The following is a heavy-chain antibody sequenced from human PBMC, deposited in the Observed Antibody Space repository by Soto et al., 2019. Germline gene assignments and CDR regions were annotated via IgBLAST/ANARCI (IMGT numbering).Heavy chain of an antibody. CDR1: GYSFTSYW. CDR3: AVGYCSSTSCYTAFEI. D-gene: IGHD2-2*02. V-gene: IGHV5-51*01. Sequence: PGESLKISCKGSGYSFTSYWIGWVRQMPGKGLEWMGIIYPGDSDTRYSPSFQGQVTISADKSISTAYLQWSSLKASDTAMYYCAVGYCSSTSCYTAFEIWGQGTMVTVSS. CDR2: IYPGDSDT. J-gene: IGHJ3*02.